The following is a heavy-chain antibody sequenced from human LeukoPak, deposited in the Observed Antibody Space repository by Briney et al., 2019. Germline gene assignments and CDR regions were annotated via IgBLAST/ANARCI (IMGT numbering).Heavy chain of an antibody. D-gene: IGHD3-10*01. J-gene: IGHJ4*02. CDR3: ARGKITMVRGVTAGGFDY. Sequence: PSETLSLTCTVSGGSISSYHWSWIRQPPGKGLEWIGYISYSGSTNYNPPLKSRVTISIDTSKNQFSLKLNSVTAADTAVYYCARGKITMVRGVTAGGFDYWGQGTLVTVSS. V-gene: IGHV4-59*01. CDR2: ISYSGST. CDR1: GGSISSYH.